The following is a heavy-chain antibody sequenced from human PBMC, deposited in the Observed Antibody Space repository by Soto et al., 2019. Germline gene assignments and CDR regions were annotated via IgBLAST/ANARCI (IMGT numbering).Heavy chain of an antibody. CDR3: ARGGMDVPSFGY. CDR2: ITHSGST. V-gene: IGHV4-34*01. J-gene: IGHJ4*02. CDR1: GGSFSGYY. Sequence: SETLSLTCAVYGGSFSGYYWSWIRQPPGKGLEWIGEITHSGSTHYNPSLKSRVTISVDTSKNQFSLKVSSVTAADTAVYYCARGGMDVPSFGYWGRGTRVTVS. D-gene: IGHD2-2*01.